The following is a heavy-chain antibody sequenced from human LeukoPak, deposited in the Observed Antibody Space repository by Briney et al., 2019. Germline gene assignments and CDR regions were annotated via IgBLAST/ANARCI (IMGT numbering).Heavy chain of an antibody. CDR2: ISGSGGST. CDR1: GFTFSSYA. J-gene: IGHJ4*02. V-gene: IGHV3-23*01. CDR3: AKGLYYYDSSGYYLFDY. Sequence: GGSLRLSCAASGFTFSSYAMSWVRQAPGKGLEWVSAISGSGGSTYYADSVKGRFTISRDNSKNTLYLQMNSLRAEDTAVYYCAKGLYYYDSSGYYLFDYWGQGTLVTVSS. D-gene: IGHD3-22*01.